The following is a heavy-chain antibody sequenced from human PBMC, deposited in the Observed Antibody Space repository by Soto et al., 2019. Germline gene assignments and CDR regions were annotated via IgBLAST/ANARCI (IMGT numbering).Heavy chain of an antibody. CDR1: GFSFSTYG. J-gene: IGHJ4*02. V-gene: IGHV3-30*18. D-gene: IGHD3-3*01. CDR2: ISYDGRNK. Sequence: QVQLVESGGGVVQPGRSLRLSCAASGFSFSTYGMHWVRQAPGKGLEWVAFISYDGRNKYYADSVKGRFTISRDNSKKTLYLQMNSLRAEDTAVYYCAKEGWSFDYWGQGTLVIVSS. CDR3: AKEGWSFDY.